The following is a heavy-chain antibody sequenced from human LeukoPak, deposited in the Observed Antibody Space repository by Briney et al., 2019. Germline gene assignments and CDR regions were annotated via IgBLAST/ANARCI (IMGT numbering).Heavy chain of an antibody. D-gene: IGHD3-10*01. Sequence: GESLKISCKGSGYSFTTYWIGWVRQMPGKDLEWMGIIYPGDSDARYSPSFQGQVTISADRSISTAYLQWSSLKASDTAMYYCARSGFRDAFDIWGQGTMVTVSS. J-gene: IGHJ3*02. V-gene: IGHV5-51*01. CDR3: ARSGFRDAFDI. CDR2: IYPGDSDA. CDR1: GYSFTTYW.